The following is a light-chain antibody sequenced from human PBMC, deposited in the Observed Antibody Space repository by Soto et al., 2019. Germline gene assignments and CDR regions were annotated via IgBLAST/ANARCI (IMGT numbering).Light chain of an antibody. V-gene: IGLV2-18*02. CDR2: DVS. CDR1: SSDVGSYNR. CDR3: CSYAGSSTQSYV. Sequence: QSVLTQPPSVSGSPGQSVAISCSGTSSDVGSYNRVSWYQQPPGTAPKLMIYDVSNRPSGVPDRFSGSKSGNTASLMISGLQAEDEADYYCCSYAGSSTQSYVFGSGTKVTVL. J-gene: IGLJ1*01.